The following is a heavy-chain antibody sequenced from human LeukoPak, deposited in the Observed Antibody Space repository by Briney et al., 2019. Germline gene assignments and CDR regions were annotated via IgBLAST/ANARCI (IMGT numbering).Heavy chain of an antibody. CDR2: TYYRPKWYT. Sequence: SQTLSLTCAISGDSVSSNSAAWNWVRYSPSRGHEWLGRTYYRPKWYTDYAVSLQSRITVDPDTSKNQYSLQLKSVTPEDTAIYYCSRDGPGDQGLDCWGQGTLVTVSS. CDR1: GDSVSSNSAA. D-gene: IGHD3-10*01. CDR3: SRDGPGDQGLDC. V-gene: IGHV6-1*01. J-gene: IGHJ4*02.